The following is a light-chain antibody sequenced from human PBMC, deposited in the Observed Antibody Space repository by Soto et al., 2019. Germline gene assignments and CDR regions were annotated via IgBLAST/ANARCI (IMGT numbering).Light chain of an antibody. CDR1: QSVNSN. CDR2: GAS. Sequence: EIVMTQSPATLSVSPGERATLSCRASQSVNSNLAWYQQKPGQAPSLLIYGASTRATGVPARFSGSGSATEFTLTISSLQSEDFAVYYCQQYNNWPPYTFGQGTKLEIK. J-gene: IGKJ2*01. CDR3: QQYNNWPPYT. V-gene: IGKV3-15*01.